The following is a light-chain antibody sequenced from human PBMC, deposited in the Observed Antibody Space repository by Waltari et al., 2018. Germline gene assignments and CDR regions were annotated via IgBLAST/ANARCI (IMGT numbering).Light chain of an antibody. CDR2: WAS. CDR1: QSVFLRSNNKNH. CDR3: QQYYTLPYS. V-gene: IGKV4-1*01. Sequence: DVVMTQSPDSLAVSLGEKATINCKSSQSVFLRSNNKNHLAWYQHKVGQPPKLLIYWASTRESGVPDRFSGSGSGTDFTLTISNLQAEDVAAYYCQQYYTLPYSFGQGTKVEIK. J-gene: IGKJ2*03.